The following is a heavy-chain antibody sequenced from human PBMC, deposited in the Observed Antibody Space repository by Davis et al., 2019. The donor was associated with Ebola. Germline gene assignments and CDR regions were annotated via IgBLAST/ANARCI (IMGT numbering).Heavy chain of an antibody. J-gene: IGHJ4*02. CDR1: GYTFTGYY. Sequence: ASVKVSCKASGYTFTGYYMHWVRQAPGQGLEWMGWISAYNGNTNYAQKLQGRVTVTTETSTSTAYMELRSLRSDDTAVYYCARGVGYSSGWSNMADYFDYWGQGTLVTVSS. V-gene: IGHV1-18*04. D-gene: IGHD6-19*01. CDR3: ARGVGYSSGWSNMADYFDY. CDR2: ISAYNGNT.